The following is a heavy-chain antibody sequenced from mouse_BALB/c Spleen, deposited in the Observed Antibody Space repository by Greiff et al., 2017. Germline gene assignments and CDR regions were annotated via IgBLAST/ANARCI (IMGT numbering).Heavy chain of an antibody. CDR3: ARAGATMSGTGD. D-gene: IGHD2-4*01. J-gene: IGHJ2*01. CDR2: IDPFNVGT. V-gene: IGHV1S135*01. CDR1: GYSFTSYY. Sequence: VQLQQSGPELMKPGASVKISCKASGYSFTSYYMHWVKQSHGKSLEWIGYIDPFNVGTSYNQKFKGKATLTVDQSSSTAYMHLISLTSEESAVYSGARAGATMSGTGDWGQGTTLT.